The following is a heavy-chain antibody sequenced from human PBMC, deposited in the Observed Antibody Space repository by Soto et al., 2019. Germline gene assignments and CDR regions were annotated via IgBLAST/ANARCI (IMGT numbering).Heavy chain of an antibody. CDR3: ARCVGGPMVWGPISGHNQYGMDV. J-gene: IGHJ6*02. D-gene: IGHD3-10*01. CDR2: INWKGDDT. CDR1: GFTFDDYG. Sequence: PGGSLRLSCSASGFTFDDYGMTWVRQGPGKGLEWVSAINWKGDDTGYAESVKGRFTISRDSATNSLYLQMNNLRAEDTALYYCARCVGGPMVWGPISGHNQYGMDVWGQGTTVTVSS. V-gene: IGHV3-20*04.